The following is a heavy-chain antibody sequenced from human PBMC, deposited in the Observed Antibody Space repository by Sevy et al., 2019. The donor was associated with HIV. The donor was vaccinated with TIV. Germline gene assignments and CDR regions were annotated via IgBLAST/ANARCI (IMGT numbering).Heavy chain of an antibody. CDR3: ARISQSTNGVSWVPYYYYYMDV. D-gene: IGHD2-8*01. J-gene: IGHJ6*03. Sequence: ASVKVSCKASGYTFTSYGISWVRQAPGQGLEWMGWISAYNGNTNYAQKLQGRVTMTTDTSTSTAYMELRSLRSDDTAVYYCARISQSTNGVSWVPYYYYYMDVWGKGTTVTVSS. CDR1: GYTFTSYG. CDR2: ISAYNGNT. V-gene: IGHV1-18*01.